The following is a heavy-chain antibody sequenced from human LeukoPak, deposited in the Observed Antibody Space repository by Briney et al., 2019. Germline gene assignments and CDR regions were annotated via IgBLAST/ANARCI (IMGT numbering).Heavy chain of an antibody. CDR1: GDTFSRNA. CDR3: ARGKGFVGHFDY. D-gene: IGHD3-3*01. CDR2: IIPILGTA. J-gene: IGHJ4*02. V-gene: IGHV1-69*04. Sequence: ASVKVSCKASGDTFSRNAISWVRQAPGQGPEWMGRIIPILGTAECAEKFQGRVTITADKTTTTAYMELSSLKSEDTALYYCARGKGFVGHFDYWGQGTLVTVSS.